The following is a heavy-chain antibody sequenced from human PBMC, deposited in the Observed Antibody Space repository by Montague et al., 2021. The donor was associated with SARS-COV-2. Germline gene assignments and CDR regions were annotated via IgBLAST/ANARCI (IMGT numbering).Heavy chain of an antibody. D-gene: IGHD2-21*01. CDR3: ARGSSILWWWPFDY. CDR1: GGSFSGYY. J-gene: IGHJ4*02. CDR2: INHSGST. Sequence: SETLSLTCAVYGGSFSGYYWSRIRQPPGKGLEWIGEINHSGSTNYNPSLKSRVTISIDTSKNQFSLKLSSVTAADTAVYYCARGSSILWWWPFDYWGQGTLVTVSS. V-gene: IGHV4-34*01.